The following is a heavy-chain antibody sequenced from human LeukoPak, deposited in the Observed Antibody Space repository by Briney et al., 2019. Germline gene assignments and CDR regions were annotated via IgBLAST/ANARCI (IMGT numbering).Heavy chain of an antibody. CDR1: GGSISSGGYF. CDR2: IYYGGST. J-gene: IGHJ4*02. D-gene: IGHD2-21*01. Sequence: PSQTLSLTCTVSGGSISSGGYFWSWLRQHPGKGLEWIGYIYYGGSTYYNPSLKSRVTVSVDTSKNQFSLKLSSVTAADTAVYYCARGTEDRVVVSTYYFDYWGQGTLVTVSS. V-gene: IGHV4-31*03. CDR3: ARGTEDRVVVSTYYFDY.